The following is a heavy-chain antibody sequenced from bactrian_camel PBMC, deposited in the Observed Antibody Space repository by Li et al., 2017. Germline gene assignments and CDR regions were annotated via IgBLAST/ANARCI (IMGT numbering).Heavy chain of an antibody. Sequence: HVQLVESGGGSVQAGGSLRLSCAVSGDTYGYFCMGWFRQAPGKEREGVGFIYTVGDNAYYNKPVEGRFTISQDKAKNTVYLQMDSLKPEDTAMYYCAAFKATIGRCADFGYWGQGTQVTVS. CDR1: GDTYGYFC. D-gene: IGHD4*01. CDR3: AAFKATIGRCADFGY. CDR2: IYTVGDNA. V-gene: IGHV3S63*01. J-gene: IGHJ6*01.